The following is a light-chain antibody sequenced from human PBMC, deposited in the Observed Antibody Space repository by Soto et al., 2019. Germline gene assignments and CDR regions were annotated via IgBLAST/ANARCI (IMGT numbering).Light chain of an antibody. J-gene: IGLJ2*01. Sequence: QSALTQPASVSGSPGQSITISCTGTSSDVGGYNYVSWYQQHPGIAPKLLIYDVTNRPSGVSNRFSGSKSGNTASLTISGLQAEDGADYYCSSYTSSSTLVFGGGTKLTVL. CDR1: SSDVGGYNY. V-gene: IGLV2-14*01. CDR2: DVT. CDR3: SSYTSSSTLV.